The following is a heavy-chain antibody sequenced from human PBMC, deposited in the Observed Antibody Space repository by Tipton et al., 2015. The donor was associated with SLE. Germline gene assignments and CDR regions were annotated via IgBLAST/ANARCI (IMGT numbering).Heavy chain of an antibody. V-gene: IGHV4-59*02. CDR1: GDSVTSRY. D-gene: IGHD1-1*01. Sequence: TLSLTCTVSGDSVTSRYWIWVRQPAGRGLEWLAYRFHYGNINYNPPLKTRLTMSVDTSRDQFSLTLNSVTAADTGIYYCARGREWNWSPYYMDVWGKGTTVTASS. CDR2: RFHYGNI. CDR3: ARGREWNWSPYYMDV. J-gene: IGHJ6*03.